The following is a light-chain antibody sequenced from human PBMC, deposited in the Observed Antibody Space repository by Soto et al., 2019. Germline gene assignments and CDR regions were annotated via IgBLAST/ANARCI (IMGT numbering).Light chain of an antibody. V-gene: IGKV3-20*01. Sequence: IVLTQSPGTLSLSPGERATLSCRASQSVSSSYLAWYQQKPGQAPRLLIYGTSSRATGIPDRFSGSGSGTDFTLTISRLEPEDFAVDYCQQYGGSPPEYTFGQGTKREIK. CDR3: QQYGGSPPEYT. CDR2: GTS. J-gene: IGKJ2*01. CDR1: QSVSSSY.